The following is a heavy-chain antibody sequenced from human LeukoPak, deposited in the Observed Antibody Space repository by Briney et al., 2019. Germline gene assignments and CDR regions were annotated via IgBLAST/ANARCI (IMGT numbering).Heavy chain of an antibody. CDR3: ARVRGYCSSTSCYSTAAAEN. CDR2: INPSGGST. J-gene: IGHJ4*02. Sequence: ASVKVSCKASGYTFTTYYMHWVRQAPGQGLVWMGIINPSGGSTTYAQKFQGRVTMTTDTSTSTAYMELRSLRSDDTAVYYCARVRGYCSSTSCYSTAAAENWGQGTLVTVSS. V-gene: IGHV1-46*01. D-gene: IGHD2-2*01. CDR1: GYTFTTYY.